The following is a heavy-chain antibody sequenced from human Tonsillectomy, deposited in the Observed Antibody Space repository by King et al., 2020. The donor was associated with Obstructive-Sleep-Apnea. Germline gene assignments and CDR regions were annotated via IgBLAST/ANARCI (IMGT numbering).Heavy chain of an antibody. V-gene: IGHV3-33*01. CDR3: ARDVYYYDSSGYYYPYYGMDV. CDR2: IWYDGSNK. J-gene: IGHJ6*02. Sequence: VQLVESGGGVVQPGRSLRLSCAASGFTFSSYGMHWVRQAPGKGLEWVAVIWYDGSNKYYADSVKGRFTISRDNSKNTLYLQMNSLRAEDTAVYYCARDVYYYDSSGYYYPYYGMDVRGQGTTVTVSS. CDR1: GFTFSSYG. D-gene: IGHD3-22*01.